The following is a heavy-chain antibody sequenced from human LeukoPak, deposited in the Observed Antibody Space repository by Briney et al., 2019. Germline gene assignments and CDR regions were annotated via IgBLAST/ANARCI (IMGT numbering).Heavy chain of an antibody. V-gene: IGHV4-39*01. CDR2: IFYSGST. CDR1: GGSVSSSDFN. J-gene: IGHJ5*02. CDR3: ARRQYGSGWYGDGDWFWFAP. Sequence: PSETLSLTCTVSGGSVSSSDFNWAWIRQPPGKGLEWIGTIFYSGSTYYNPSLGSRVAISVDTSKNQFSLGLSSVTAADTAVYYCARRQYGSGWYGDGDWFWFAPWGQGTLVIVSS. D-gene: IGHD6-19*01.